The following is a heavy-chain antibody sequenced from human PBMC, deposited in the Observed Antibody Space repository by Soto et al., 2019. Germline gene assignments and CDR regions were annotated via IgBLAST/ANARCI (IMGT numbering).Heavy chain of an antibody. CDR3: AKVSEQWLFGPNYYFDY. CDR1: GFTLRNYS. J-gene: IGHJ4*02. CDR2: IDGIGTTI. D-gene: IGHD6-19*01. V-gene: IGHV3-48*02. Sequence: PGGSLRLSCSVTGFTLRNYSMNWVRKAPGKGLEWVSYIDGIGTTIYYADSVKGRFAISRDNAKNSVYLQMSSLRDEDTAVYFFAKVSEQWLFGPNYYFDYWGQGTLVTVSS.